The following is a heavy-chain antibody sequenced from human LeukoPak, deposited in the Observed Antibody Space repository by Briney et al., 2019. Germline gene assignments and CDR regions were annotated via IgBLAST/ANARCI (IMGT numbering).Heavy chain of an antibody. D-gene: IGHD3-10*01. J-gene: IGHJ5*02. Sequence: PGGSLRLSCAASGFAFSSYAIRWARQAPGKGLEWVSSISSGGGRTYYADSVKGRFTISRDNSKNTLYLQMDSLRAEDTAVYYCAKAPNYYGSGSYYNNWFDPWGQGTLVTVSS. CDR3: AKAPNYYGSGSYYNNWFDP. CDR1: GFAFSSYA. CDR2: ISSGGGRT. V-gene: IGHV3-23*01.